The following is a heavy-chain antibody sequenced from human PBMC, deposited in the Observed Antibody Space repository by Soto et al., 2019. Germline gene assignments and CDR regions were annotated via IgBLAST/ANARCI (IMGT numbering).Heavy chain of an antibody. Sequence: ASVKVSCKVSGYTLTELSMHWVRQAPGKGLEWMGGFDPEDGETIYAQKFQGRVTMTEDTSTDTAYMELSSLRSEDTAVYYCATGYSNYSPYAFDIWGQGTMVTVSS. CDR2: FDPEDGET. V-gene: IGHV1-24*01. CDR1: GYTLTELS. D-gene: IGHD4-4*01. CDR3: ATGYSNYSPYAFDI. J-gene: IGHJ3*02.